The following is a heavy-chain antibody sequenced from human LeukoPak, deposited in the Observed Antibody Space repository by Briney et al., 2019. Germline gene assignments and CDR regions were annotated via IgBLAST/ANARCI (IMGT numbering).Heavy chain of an antibody. CDR3: ARAVSTGRGYDNWFDP. Sequence: GASVKVSCKASGYTFTSYGISWVRQAPGQGLEWMGWISAYNGNTNYAQKLQGRVTMTTDTSTSTAYMELRSLRSDDTAVYYCARAVSTGRGYDNWFDPWGQGTLVTVSS. CDR2: ISAYNGNT. V-gene: IGHV1-18*01. J-gene: IGHJ5*02. CDR1: GYTFTSYG. D-gene: IGHD5-12*01.